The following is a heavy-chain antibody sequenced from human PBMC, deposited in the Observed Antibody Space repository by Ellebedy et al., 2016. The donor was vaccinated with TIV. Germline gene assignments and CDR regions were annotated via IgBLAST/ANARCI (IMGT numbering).Heavy chain of an antibody. V-gene: IGHV4-59*01. CDR2: IYYSGST. Sequence: MPSETLSLTCTVSGGSISSYYWSWIRQPPGKGLEWIGYIYYSGSTNYNPSLKSRVTISVDTSKNQFSLKLSSVTAADTAVYYCARDSGYGDYYFDYWGQGTLVTVSS. J-gene: IGHJ4*02. CDR3: ARDSGYGDYYFDY. CDR1: GGSISSYY. D-gene: IGHD4-17*01.